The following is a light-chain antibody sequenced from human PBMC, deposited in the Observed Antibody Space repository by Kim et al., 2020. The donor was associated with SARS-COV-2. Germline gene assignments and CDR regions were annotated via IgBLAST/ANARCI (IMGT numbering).Light chain of an antibody. CDR2: YDS. Sequence: APGKTAKINVGGNNIGSKSVPWYQQKPGQAPVLVIYYDSDRPSGIPERFSGSNSGNTATLTISRVEAGDEADYYCQVWDSSSDHRVFGGGTQLTVL. J-gene: IGLJ3*02. V-gene: IGLV3-21*04. CDR1: NIGSKS. CDR3: QVWDSSSDHRV.